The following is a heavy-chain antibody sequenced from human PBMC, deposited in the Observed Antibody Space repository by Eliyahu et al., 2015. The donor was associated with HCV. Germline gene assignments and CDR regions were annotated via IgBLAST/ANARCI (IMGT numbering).Heavy chain of an antibody. D-gene: IGHD4-11*01. J-gene: IGHJ4*02. CDR1: GFXFXSYG. CDR3: ARDAQHSSEIFYRDHVPRLCDH. V-gene: IGHV3-30*03. Sequence: QVQVVESGGGVVQPGRSLRLSCAASGFXFXSYGXPWVRQAPGKGPEWVAAVSYDGDFQYYGDSVKGRFTISRDNSRNTVFLQMDRLRDEDTAFYYCARDAQHSSEIFYRDHVPRLCDHWGQGTLVTVSS. CDR2: VSYDGDFQ.